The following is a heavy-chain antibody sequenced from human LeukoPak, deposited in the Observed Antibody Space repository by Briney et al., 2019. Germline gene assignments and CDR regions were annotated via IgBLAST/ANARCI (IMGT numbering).Heavy chain of an antibody. J-gene: IGHJ4*02. D-gene: IGHD3-22*01. CDR1: GFTFSSSG. V-gene: IGHV3-30*02. CDR3: AKDQGCDDSSGYQYFFDS. CDR2: IRYDESNQ. Sequence: GGSLRLSCAASGFTFSSSGMHWVRQAPDKGLEWVAFIRYDESNQYYADSVKGRFTISRDNAKNTLFLQMNNLRAEDTAFYYCAKDQGCDDSSGYQYFFDSWGQGTLVTVSS.